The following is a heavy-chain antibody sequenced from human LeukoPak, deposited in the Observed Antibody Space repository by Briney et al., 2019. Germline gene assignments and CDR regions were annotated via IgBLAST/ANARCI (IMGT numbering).Heavy chain of an antibody. CDR1: DGSFTDYN. CDR2: IHHSGGT. V-gene: IGHV4-34*01. CDR3: VRNGYYSSGYHFSSDS. D-gene: IGHD3-22*01. Sequence: SETLSLICAVYDGSFTDYNWSWIRQSPGKGLQWIGEIHHSGGTNYSPSLKSRVTISVDTSKSQLSLKLSSVTAADTAVYSCVRNGYYSSGYHFSSDSRGRGTLVTVSS. J-gene: IGHJ4*02.